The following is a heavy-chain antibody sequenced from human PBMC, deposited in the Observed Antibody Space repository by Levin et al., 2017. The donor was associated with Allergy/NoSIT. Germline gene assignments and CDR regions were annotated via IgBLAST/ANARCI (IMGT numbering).Heavy chain of an antibody. V-gene: IGHV3-30*18. Sequence: GESLKISCAASGFTFSSYGMHWVRQAPGKGLEWVAVISYDGSNKYYADSVKGRFTISRDNSKNTLYLQMNSLRAEDTAVYYCAKIVIAAAGPDYWGQGTLVTVSS. J-gene: IGHJ4*02. D-gene: IGHD6-13*01. CDR3: AKIVIAAAGPDY. CDR2: ISYDGSNK. CDR1: GFTFSSYG.